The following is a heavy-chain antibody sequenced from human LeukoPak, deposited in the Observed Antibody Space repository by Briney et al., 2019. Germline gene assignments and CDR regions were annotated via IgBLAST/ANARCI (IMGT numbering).Heavy chain of an antibody. CDR2: IRYDGSNK. J-gene: IGHJ4*02. Sequence: PGGSLRLSCAASGFTFSSYGMHWVRQAPGKGLEWVAFIRYDGSNKYYADSVKGRFTISRDNSKNTLYLQMNSLRAEDTAVYYCAKLPVGLVYYYGSGSYDWNFDYWGQGTLVTVSS. CDR1: GFTFSSYG. V-gene: IGHV3-30*02. D-gene: IGHD3-10*01. CDR3: AKLPVGLVYYYGSGSYDWNFDY.